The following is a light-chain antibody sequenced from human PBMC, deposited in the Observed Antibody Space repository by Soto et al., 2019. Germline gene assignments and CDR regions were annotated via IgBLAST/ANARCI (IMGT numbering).Light chain of an antibody. V-gene: IGKV1-6*02. Sequence: AIQTAPSPSFLSASVGDTVTFTXXESQDIRNELGWYQQKPGTAPKFLIYAASSLHSGVPSRFSGSGSGTDFTLTISGLQPEDFATYYCLQERGYPRTFGQGTKVDVK. CDR2: AAS. J-gene: IGKJ1*01. CDR1: QDIRNE. CDR3: LQERGYPRT.